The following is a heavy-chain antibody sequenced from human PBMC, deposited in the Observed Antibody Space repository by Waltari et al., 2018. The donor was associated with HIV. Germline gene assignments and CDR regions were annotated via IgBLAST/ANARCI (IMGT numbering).Heavy chain of an antibody. Sequence: EVQLVQSRKEIKKPGESLKISCKGSGYKFNTYWIGWVRQMPGKGLEWMGLINPGNSDTRYSLSSQGQVTISADTSVTTAYLHWRSLKASDTAKYYCVVGPHYFDGPEGRGRLDYFQNWGQGTLVTVSS. D-gene: IGHD3-9*01. CDR1: GYKFNTYW. CDR3: VVGPHYFDGPEGRGRLDYFQN. V-gene: IGHV5-51*01. CDR2: INPGNSDT. J-gene: IGHJ1*01.